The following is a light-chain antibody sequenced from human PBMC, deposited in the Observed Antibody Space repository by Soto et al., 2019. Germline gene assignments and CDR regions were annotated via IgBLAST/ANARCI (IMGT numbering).Light chain of an antibody. CDR3: QSYDSSLSGSRV. Sequence: QSVLTQPPSVSGAPGQRVTISCTGSSSNIGAGYDVHGYQQLPGTAPKLLIYGNSNRPSGVPDRFSGSKSGPSASLAITGLQAEDEADYYCQSYDSSLSGSRVFGTGTKVTVL. CDR2: GNS. CDR1: SSNIGAGYD. V-gene: IGLV1-40*01. J-gene: IGLJ1*01.